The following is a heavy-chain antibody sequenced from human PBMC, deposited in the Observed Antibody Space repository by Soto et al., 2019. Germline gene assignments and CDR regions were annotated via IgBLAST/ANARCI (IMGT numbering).Heavy chain of an antibody. J-gene: IGHJ6*03. V-gene: IGHV3-73*01. CDR3: TRRETSTAYYYYMDV. CDR1: GFTFSGSA. CDR2: IRSKANSYAT. Sequence: GGSLRLSCAASGFTFSGSAMHWVRQASGKGLEWVGRIRSKANSYATAYAASVKGRFTISRDDSKNTAYLQMNSLKTEDTAVYYCTRRETSTAYYYYMDVWGKGTTVTVSS. D-gene: IGHD1-26*01.